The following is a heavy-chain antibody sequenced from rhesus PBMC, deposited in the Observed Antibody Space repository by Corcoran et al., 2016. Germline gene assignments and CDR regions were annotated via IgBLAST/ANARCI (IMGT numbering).Heavy chain of an antibody. CDR1: GGSISGYY. CDR2: IDGNIAGT. V-gene: IGHV4-81*01. J-gene: IGHJ4*01. Sequence: QLQLQESGPGLVKPSETLSLTCAVSGGSISGYYWSWIRQPPGQGLEWIGNIDGNIAGTNYNPSLKGRVTISKDTSKNQFSLKLSSGTAADTAVYYCARGPGTVTNGPFGYWGQGVLVTVSS. D-gene: IGHD4-23*01. CDR3: ARGPGTVTNGPFGY.